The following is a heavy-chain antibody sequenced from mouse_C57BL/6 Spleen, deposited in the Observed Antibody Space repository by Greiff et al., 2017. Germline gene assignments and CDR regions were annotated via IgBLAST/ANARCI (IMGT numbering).Heavy chain of an antibody. Sequence: EVHLVESGGGLVKPGGSLKLSCAASGFTFSDYGMHWVRQAPEKGLEWVAYISSGSSTIYYADTVKGRFTISRDNAKNTLFLQMTSLRSEDTAMYYCARNYYGSSGYCDYWGQGTTLTVSS. CDR1: GFTFSDYG. V-gene: IGHV5-17*01. CDR3: ARNYYGSSGYCDY. J-gene: IGHJ2*01. D-gene: IGHD1-1*01. CDR2: ISSGSSTI.